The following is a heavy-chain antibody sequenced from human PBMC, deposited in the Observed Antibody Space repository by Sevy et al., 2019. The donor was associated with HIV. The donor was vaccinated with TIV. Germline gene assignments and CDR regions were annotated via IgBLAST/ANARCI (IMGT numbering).Heavy chain of an antibody. Sequence: GGSLRLSCAASGFPVSSNYMSWVRQAPGKGLEWVSVMYSDGPTYHADSVKGRFTISRDNSKNTLYLQMNSLRVEDTAVYYCARGKSGYGYGLDYWGQGTLVTVSS. V-gene: IGHV3-66*01. CDR2: MYSDGPT. CDR1: GFPVSSNY. J-gene: IGHJ4*02. CDR3: ARGKSGYGYGLDY. D-gene: IGHD5-18*01.